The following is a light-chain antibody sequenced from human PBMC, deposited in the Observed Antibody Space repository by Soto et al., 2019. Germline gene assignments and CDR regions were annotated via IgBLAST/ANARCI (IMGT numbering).Light chain of an antibody. Sequence: ENVLTQSPGTLSLSPGERATLSCRASQSVRSNYLAWYQQRPGQAPRLLMYGISKRATGIPDRFSGSGSGTDFSLTISRLEPEDFAVYYCQQYGSAQLWTLGQGTKVDIK. V-gene: IGKV3-20*01. CDR3: QQYGSAQLWT. J-gene: IGKJ1*01. CDR1: QSVRSNY. CDR2: GIS.